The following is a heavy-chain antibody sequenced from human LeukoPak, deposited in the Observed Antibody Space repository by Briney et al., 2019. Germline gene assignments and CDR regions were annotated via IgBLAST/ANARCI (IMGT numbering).Heavy chain of an antibody. CDR3: ARGSNWYWYFEL. CDR1: GGFINSYY. V-gene: IGHV4-59*01. J-gene: IGHJ2*01. CDR2: IYCSGST. Sequence: PSETLSLTCTVSGGFINSYYWSCIRQPQGKGLEWIGYIYCSGSTNSNPSLKSRVTISVDTSNNQFSLKLSSVTAADTAVYYCARGSNWYWYFELWGRGTLVTVSS. D-gene: IGHD4-11*01.